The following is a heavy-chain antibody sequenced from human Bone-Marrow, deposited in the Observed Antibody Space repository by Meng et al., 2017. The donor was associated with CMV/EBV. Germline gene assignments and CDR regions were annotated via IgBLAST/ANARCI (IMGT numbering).Heavy chain of an antibody. CDR3: ARVGPTIVVVPAASGYYYGMDV. Sequence: ASVKVSCKASGYTFTGYYMHWVRQAPGQGLEWMGWINPNSGGTNYAQKLQGRVTMTTDTSTSTAYMELRSLRSDDTAVYYCARVGPTIVVVPAASGYYYGMDVWGQGTTVTVSS. J-gene: IGHJ6*02. CDR1: GYTFTGYY. D-gene: IGHD2-2*01. V-gene: IGHV1-2*02. CDR2: INPNSGGT.